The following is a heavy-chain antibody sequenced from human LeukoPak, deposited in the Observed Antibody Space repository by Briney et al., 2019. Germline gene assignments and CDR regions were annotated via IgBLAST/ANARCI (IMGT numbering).Heavy chain of an antibody. D-gene: IGHD1-26*01. CDR3: AKGGKWDVTPFDY. Sequence: PGGSLRLTCAASGFIFSNAWMSWVRQAPGKGLEWVSTISGGGGSTYYADSVKGRFTISRDNSKNTLYLQVNSLRAEDTAVYYCAKGGKWDVTPFDYWGQGTLVTVSS. CDR2: ISGGGGST. V-gene: IGHV3-23*01. J-gene: IGHJ4*02. CDR1: GFIFSNAW.